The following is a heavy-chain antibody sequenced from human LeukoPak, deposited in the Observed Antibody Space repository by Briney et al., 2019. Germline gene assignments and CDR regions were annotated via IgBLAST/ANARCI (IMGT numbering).Heavy chain of an antibody. V-gene: IGHV4-59*12. Sequence: SETLSLTCTISGASISDDYWSWIRQPPGKGLEWIGYIYYGGQINYNPSLKSRVTISVDTSKNQFSLKLSSVTAADTAVYYCARIVLRYFDWLFSPYYFDYWGQGTLVTVSS. CDR3: ARIVLRYFDWLFSPYYFDY. CDR1: GASISDDY. CDR2: IYYGGQI. D-gene: IGHD3-9*01. J-gene: IGHJ4*02.